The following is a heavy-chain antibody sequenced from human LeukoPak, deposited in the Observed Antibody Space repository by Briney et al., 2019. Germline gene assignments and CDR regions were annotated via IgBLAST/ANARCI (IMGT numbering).Heavy chain of an antibody. V-gene: IGHV3-23*01. J-gene: IGHJ4*02. CDR3: AKDVVVGANFDY. Sequence: GGTLRLSCAASGFTFSSYGMSWVRQAPGKGLEWVSAISGSGGSAYYADSVKGRFTISRDNSKNTLYLQMNSLRAGDTAVYYCAKDVVVGANFDYWGQGTLVTVSS. CDR2: ISGSGGSA. CDR1: GFTFSSYG. D-gene: IGHD1-26*01.